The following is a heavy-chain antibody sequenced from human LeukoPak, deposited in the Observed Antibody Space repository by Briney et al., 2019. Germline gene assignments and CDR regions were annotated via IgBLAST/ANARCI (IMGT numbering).Heavy chain of an antibody. CDR2: MSGGGGGT. Sequence: GSLRLSCVASGLTLRSYAMSWVRQAPGKGLEWVSAMSGGGGGTYYADSVKGRFTISRDNSKNTLYLQMNSLRAEDTAVYYCAKSGGVRFDPWGQGTLVTVSS. J-gene: IGHJ5*02. CDR3: AKSGGVRFDP. V-gene: IGHV3-23*01. D-gene: IGHD3-16*01. CDR1: GLTLRSYA.